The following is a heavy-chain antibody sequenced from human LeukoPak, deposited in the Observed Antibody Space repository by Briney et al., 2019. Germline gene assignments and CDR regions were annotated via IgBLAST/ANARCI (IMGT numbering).Heavy chain of an antibody. V-gene: IGHV4-30-4*01. Sequence: PSQTLSLTCTVSGGSISSGDYYWSWIRQPPGKGLEWIGYIYYSGSTYYNPSLKSRVTISVDTSKNQFSLKLSSVTAADTAVYYCARAHYYGSGSYIYYYYGMDVWGQGTTVTVSS. CDR2: IYYSGST. CDR3: ARAHYYGSGSYIYYYYGMDV. D-gene: IGHD3-10*01. CDR1: GGSISSGDYY. J-gene: IGHJ6*02.